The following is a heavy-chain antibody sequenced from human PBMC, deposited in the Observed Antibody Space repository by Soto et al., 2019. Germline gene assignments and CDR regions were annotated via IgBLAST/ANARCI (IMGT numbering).Heavy chain of an antibody. V-gene: IGHV1-69*12. CDR2: IIPIFGTA. CDR3: ARDWASGYGGNVGFDY. D-gene: IGHD2-15*01. CDR1: GGTFSSYA. J-gene: IGHJ4*02. Sequence: QVQLVQSGAEVTKPGSSVKVSCKASGGTFSSYAISWVRQSPGQGLEWMGGIIPIFGTAHSAQKFQGRVTITADESTSTAYMELSSLRSEDTAVYYCARDWASGYGGNVGFDYWCQGTLVTVSS.